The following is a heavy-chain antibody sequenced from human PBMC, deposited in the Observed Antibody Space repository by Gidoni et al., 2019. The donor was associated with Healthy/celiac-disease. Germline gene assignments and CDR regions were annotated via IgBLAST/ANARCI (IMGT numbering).Heavy chain of an antibody. CDR1: GGSISSSSYY. J-gene: IGHJ2*01. CDR3: ARPRYYDSSGYPYWYFDL. Sequence: QLQLQESGPGLVKPSETLSLTCTVSGGSISSSSYYWGWIRQPPGKGLEWIGSIYYSGSTYYNPSLKSRVTISVDTSTNQFSLKLSSVTAADTAVYYCARPRYYDSSGYPYWYFDLWGRGTLVTVSS. D-gene: IGHD3-22*01. V-gene: IGHV4-39*01. CDR2: IYYSGST.